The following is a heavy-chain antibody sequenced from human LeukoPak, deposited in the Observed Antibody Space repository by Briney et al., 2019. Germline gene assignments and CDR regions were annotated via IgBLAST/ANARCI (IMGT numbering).Heavy chain of an antibody. J-gene: IGHJ3*01. CDR1: GFTFSTYA. Sequence: PGGSLRLSCAASGFTFSTYAMSWVRQAPGKGLEWVSAISGSGGSTYYADSVKGRFTISRDNSKSTLYLQMNSLTAEDTAVYYCAKSTSSWYVDAFDVWGQGTVVTVSS. CDR2: ISGSGGST. V-gene: IGHV3-23*01. CDR3: AKSTSSWYVDAFDV. D-gene: IGHD6-13*01.